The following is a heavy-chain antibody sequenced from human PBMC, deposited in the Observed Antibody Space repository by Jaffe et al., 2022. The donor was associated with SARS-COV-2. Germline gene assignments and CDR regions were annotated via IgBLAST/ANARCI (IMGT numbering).Heavy chain of an antibody. CDR1: GFSLSNARMG. CDR2: IFSNDEK. J-gene: IGHJ4*02. V-gene: IGHV2-26*01. CDR3: ARIRRYYDSSGYFNYYFDY. Sequence: QVTLKESGPVLVKPTETLTLTCTVSGFSLSNARMGVSWIRQPPGKALEWLAHIFSNDEKSYSTSLKSRLTISKDTSKSQVVLIMTNMDPVDTATYYCARIRRYYDSSGYFNYYFDYWGQGTLVTVSS. D-gene: IGHD3-22*01.